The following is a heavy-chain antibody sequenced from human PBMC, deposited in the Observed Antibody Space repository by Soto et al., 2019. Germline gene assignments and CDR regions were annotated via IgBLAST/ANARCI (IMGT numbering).Heavy chain of an antibody. CDR3: AREEGYCGGGSCFRSGFGL. V-gene: IGHV3-21*01. J-gene: IGHJ3*01. Sequence: EVQLVESGGRLVKPGGSLRLSCAASGFALSTYSIGWVRQAPGKGLEWVSFTFNFDGSLYYADSVKGRFAISRDNAKSLVDLKMNSVRAEETAVYYCAREEGYCGGGSCFRSGFGLWGQGTVVTVSS. D-gene: IGHD2-15*01. CDR2: TFNFDGSL. CDR1: GFALSTYS.